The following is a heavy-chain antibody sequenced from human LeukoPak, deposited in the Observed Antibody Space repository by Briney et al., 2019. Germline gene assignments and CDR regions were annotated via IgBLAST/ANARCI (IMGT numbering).Heavy chain of an antibody. CDR3: ARRELGILYYFDY. J-gene: IGHJ4*02. D-gene: IGHD7-27*01. V-gene: IGHV5-51*01. CDR2: IYPSDSDT. CDR1: GYSFTNYW. Sequence: GESLKISCKGSGYSFTNYWIGWVRQMPGKGLEWMGIIYPSDSDTTYSPSFQGQVTISADKSISTAYLQWSSLKASDTAMYYCARRELGILYYFDYWGXGTLVTVSS.